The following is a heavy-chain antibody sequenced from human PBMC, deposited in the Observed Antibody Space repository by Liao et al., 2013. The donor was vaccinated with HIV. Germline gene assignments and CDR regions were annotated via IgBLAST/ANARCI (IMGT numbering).Heavy chain of an antibody. J-gene: IGHJ4*02. CDR3: ARLRRSGKHN. D-gene: IGHD3-10*01. V-gene: IGHV4-4*07. Sequence: QVQLQQSGPGLVKPSETLSLTCTVSGGSISSYYWSWIRQPAGKGLEWIGRIYTSGNTDYNPSLKSRVTISLDTSNNEFSLKLRSVTAADTAVYYCARLRRSGKHNWGQGTLVTVSS. CDR1: GGSISSYY. CDR2: IYTSGNT.